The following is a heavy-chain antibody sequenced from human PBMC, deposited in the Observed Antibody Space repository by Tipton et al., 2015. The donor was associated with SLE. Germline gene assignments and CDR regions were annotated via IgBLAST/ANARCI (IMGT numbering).Heavy chain of an antibody. CDR1: GFTFSSYW. Sequence: SLRLSCAASGFTFSSYWMSWVRQAPGKGLEWVANIKQDGSEKYYVDSVKGRFTISRDNAKNSLYLQMNSLRAEDTALYYCAKDQAVAGHDAFDIWGQGTMVTVSS. V-gene: IGHV3-7*03. CDR2: IKQDGSEK. J-gene: IGHJ3*02. D-gene: IGHD6-19*01. CDR3: AKDQAVAGHDAFDI.